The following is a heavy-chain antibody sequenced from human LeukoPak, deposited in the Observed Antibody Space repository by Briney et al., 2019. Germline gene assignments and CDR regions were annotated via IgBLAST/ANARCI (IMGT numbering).Heavy chain of an antibody. CDR1: GFTFSSYS. CDR2: ISSSSSYI. CDR3: ARQSGYSSRYFDY. Sequence: GGSLRLSCAASGFTFSSYSMNWVRQAPGKGLEWVSSISSSSSYIYYADSVKGRFTISRDNAKNSLYLQMNSLRAEDTAVYYCARQSGYSSRYFDYWGQGTLVTVSS. D-gene: IGHD3-22*01. V-gene: IGHV3-21*01. J-gene: IGHJ4*02.